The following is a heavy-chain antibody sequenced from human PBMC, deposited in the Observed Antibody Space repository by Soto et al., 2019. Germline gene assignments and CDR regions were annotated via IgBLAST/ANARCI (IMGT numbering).Heavy chain of an antibody. Sequence: QVQLQESGPGLVKPSGTLSLTCAVSGGSISSNNWWSWVRQAPGPGLEWIGDIFHSGSTNYNPSLKSRVTISVDTSKNQFSRKLSSVTAADTAMYYCARLFCSSSSCLTPSWFDPWGQGTLVTVSS. CDR2: IFHSGST. D-gene: IGHD2-2*01. J-gene: IGHJ5*02. CDR1: GGSISSNNW. V-gene: IGHV4-4*02. CDR3: ARLFCSSSSCLTPSWFDP.